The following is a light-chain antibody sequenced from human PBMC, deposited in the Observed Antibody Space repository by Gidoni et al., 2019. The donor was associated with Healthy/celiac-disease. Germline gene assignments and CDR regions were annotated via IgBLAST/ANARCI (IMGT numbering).Light chain of an antibody. CDR3: QQYGSSPGT. CDR2: GAS. J-gene: IGKJ1*01. Sequence: EIVFTQSPGTLSFSPGESATLSCRASQSVSSSYLAWYQQKPGQSPRLLIYGASSRATGIPDRFSGSGSGTDFTRTISRLEPEDFEVYYCQQYGSSPGTFXQXTKVEIK. CDR1: QSVSSSY. V-gene: IGKV3-20*01.